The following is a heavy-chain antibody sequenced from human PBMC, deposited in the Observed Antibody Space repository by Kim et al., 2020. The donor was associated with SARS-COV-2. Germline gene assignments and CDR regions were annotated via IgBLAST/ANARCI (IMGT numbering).Heavy chain of an antibody. V-gene: IGHV4-39*01. CDR2: T. Sequence: TYYKPSLKSRITISIDTSKNQFSLRLSSVTAADTALYYCARHEDTYKSFDYWGQGTLVTVSS. CDR3: ARHEDTYKSFDY. D-gene: IGHD2-15*01. J-gene: IGHJ4*02.